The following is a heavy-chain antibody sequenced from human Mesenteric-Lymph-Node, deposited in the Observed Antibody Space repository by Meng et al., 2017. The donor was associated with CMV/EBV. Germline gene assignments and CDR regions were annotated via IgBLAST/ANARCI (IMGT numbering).Heavy chain of an antibody. J-gene: IGHJ4*02. CDR1: VWSFSGYY. CDR2: INHSGST. D-gene: IGHD3-9*01. Sequence: QLHRVVGGLLMPSGILSVTGAVYVWSFSGYYWNWIRQSPEKGLEWIGEINHSGSTTYNPSFTSRIIISVDTSTNQISLNMSSVTAADTAVYYCARGSSYDILTGYFDYWGQGALVTVSS. CDR3: ARGSSYDILTGYFDY. V-gene: IGHV4-34*01.